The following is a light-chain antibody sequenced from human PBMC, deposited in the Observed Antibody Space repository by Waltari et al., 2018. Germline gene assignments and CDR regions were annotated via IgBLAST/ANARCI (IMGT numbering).Light chain of an antibody. CDR2: WAS. V-gene: IGKV4-1*01. CDR1: QNVLYSPPHKSF. Sequence: DIVMTQSPDSLAVSLGERATVNCNPSQNVLYSPPHKSFLAWFQQKLGQPPKLLIYWASTRESGVPVRFSGSGSGRDFTLTISSLQAEDVAVYYCQQYYSIPWTFGQGTKVEIK. CDR3: QQYYSIPWT. J-gene: IGKJ1*01.